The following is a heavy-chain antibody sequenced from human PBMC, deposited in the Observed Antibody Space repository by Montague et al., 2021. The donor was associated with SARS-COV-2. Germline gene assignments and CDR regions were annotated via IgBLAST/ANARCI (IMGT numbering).Heavy chain of an antibody. CDR1: GGSISSYY. D-gene: IGHD3-3*01. CDR3: ARSPRHYDFWSGYLPGHFDY. J-gene: IGHJ4*02. V-gene: IGHV4-59*08. Sequence: SETLSLTCTVSGGSISSYYWSWIRQPPGKGLEWIGYIYYSGSTNYNPSLKSRVTISVDTSKNQFSLKLSSVTAADTAVYYCARSPRHYDFWSGYLPGHFDYWGQGTLVTVSS. CDR2: IYYSGST.